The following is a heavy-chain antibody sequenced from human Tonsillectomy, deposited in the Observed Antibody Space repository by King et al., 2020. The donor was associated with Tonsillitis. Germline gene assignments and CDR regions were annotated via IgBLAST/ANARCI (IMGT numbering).Heavy chain of an antibody. Sequence: QLQESGPGLVKPSETLSLTCTVSGGSTSSYYWSWIRQPPGKGLEWIGYMYYSGTTNNNPSLESRVTISIDTSNNQFSLKLSSVTAADTAVYYCARQTIYYDILTGYSPYWYFDLWGRGTLVTVSS. J-gene: IGHJ2*01. V-gene: IGHV4-59*08. CDR3: ARQTIYYDILTGYSPYWYFDL. CDR2: MYYSGTT. D-gene: IGHD3-9*01. CDR1: GGSTSSYY.